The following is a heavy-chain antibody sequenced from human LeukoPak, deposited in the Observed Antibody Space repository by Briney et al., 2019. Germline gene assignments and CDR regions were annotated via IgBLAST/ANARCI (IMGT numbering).Heavy chain of an antibody. J-gene: IGHJ4*02. V-gene: IGHV3-23*01. CDR3: AKGSRQFSSDKAGPIDY. CDR2: ISDSGDFT. Sequence: GGSLRLSCAASGFTFSRYWMHWVRQAPGKGLEWVSSISDSGDFTYYADSVKGRFTISRDNSKNTLFVQMSSLRAEDTAVYYCAKGSRQFSSDKAGPIDYWGQGTLVTVSS. CDR1: GFTFSRYW. D-gene: IGHD6-19*01.